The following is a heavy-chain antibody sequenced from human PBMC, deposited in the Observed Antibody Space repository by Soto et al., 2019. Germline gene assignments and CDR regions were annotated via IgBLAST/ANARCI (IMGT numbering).Heavy chain of an antibody. J-gene: IGHJ4*02. D-gene: IGHD1-26*01. V-gene: IGHV4-30-4*01. CDR3: ARDGRCNSVWYFDY. Sequence: SETLSLTCTVSGGSISSGDYYWSWIRQPPGKGLEWIGYIYYSGSTYYNPSLKSRVTISVDTSKNQFSLKLSSVTAADTAVYYCARDGRCNSVWYFDYWGQGTLVTVSS. CDR2: IYYSGST. CDR1: GGSISSGDYY.